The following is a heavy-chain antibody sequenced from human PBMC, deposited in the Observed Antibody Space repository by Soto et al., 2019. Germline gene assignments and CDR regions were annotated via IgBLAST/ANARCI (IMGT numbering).Heavy chain of an antibody. D-gene: IGHD3-9*01. J-gene: IGHJ4*02. CDR1: GFTFSAYA. Sequence: LRLSCAASGFTFSAYALSWVRQAPGKGLDWVTSMSYDGTKKYYTDSVKGRFTVSRDNSKKILYLQMNSLRPDDTAMYYCAKSHDTSRRTYFDSWGQGALVTVSS. CDR3: AKSHDTSRRTYFDS. CDR2: MSYDGTKK. V-gene: IGHV3-30-3*02.